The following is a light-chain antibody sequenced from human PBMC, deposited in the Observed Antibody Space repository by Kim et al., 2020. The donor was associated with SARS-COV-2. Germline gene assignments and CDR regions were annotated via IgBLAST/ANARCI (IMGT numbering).Light chain of an antibody. CDR3: LQYSLWWT. CDR1: QSISTN. V-gene: IGKV3-15*01. Sequence: SVSPGERATLSCRASQSISTNVVWYQQKAGQAPRLLIYGASTRATGIPARFSGSGSGTEFTLTISSLQSEDFAVYYCLQYSLWWTFGHGTKVDIK. J-gene: IGKJ1*01. CDR2: GAS.